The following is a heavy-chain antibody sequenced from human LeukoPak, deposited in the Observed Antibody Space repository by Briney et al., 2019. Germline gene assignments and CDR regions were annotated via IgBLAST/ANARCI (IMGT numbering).Heavy chain of an antibody. J-gene: IGHJ3*02. CDR1: GFTFDDYA. CDR2: ISWNSGST. D-gene: IGHD2-2*01. V-gene: IGHV3-9*01. CDR3: AKERNVVVPAAPQMNDAFDI. Sequence: PGRCLSLSCAASGFTFDDYAMQWVPQAPGKGRGAVSGISWNSGSTGYADSVKGRFTISRDNAKNSLYLQMNSLRAEDTALYYCAKERNVVVPAAPQMNDAFDIWGQGTMVTVSS.